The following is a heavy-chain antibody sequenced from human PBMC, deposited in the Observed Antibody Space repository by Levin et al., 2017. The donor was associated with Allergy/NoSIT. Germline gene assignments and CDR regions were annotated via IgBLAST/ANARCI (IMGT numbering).Heavy chain of an antibody. V-gene: IGHV3-13*01. Sequence: GGSLRLSCAASGFTFSSYDMHWVRQATGKGLEWVSAIGTAGDTYYPGSVKGRFTISRENAKNSLYLQMNSLRAGDTAVYYCARANGSGKDYYYMDVWGKGTTVTVSS. D-gene: IGHD3-10*01. CDR3: ARANGSGKDYYYMDV. CDR2: IGTAGDT. J-gene: IGHJ6*03. CDR1: GFTFSSYD.